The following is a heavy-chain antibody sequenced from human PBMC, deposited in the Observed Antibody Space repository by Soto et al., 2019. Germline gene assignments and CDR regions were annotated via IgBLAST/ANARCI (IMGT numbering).Heavy chain of an antibody. V-gene: IGHV4-34*01. Sequence: PSETLSLTCAVYGGSFSGYYWSWIRQPPGKGLEWIGEINHSGSTNYNPSLKSRVTISVDTSKNQFSLKLSSVTAADTAVYYCARGDIDYYDSSGYYYAEYFQHWGRGTLVTVSS. CDR3: ARGDIDYYDSSGYYYAEYFQH. D-gene: IGHD3-22*01. CDR1: GGSFSGYY. CDR2: INHSGST. J-gene: IGHJ1*01.